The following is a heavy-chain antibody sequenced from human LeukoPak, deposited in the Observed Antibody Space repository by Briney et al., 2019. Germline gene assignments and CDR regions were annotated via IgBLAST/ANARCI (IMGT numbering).Heavy chain of an antibody. CDR2: ISYDGSNK. Sequence: PGRSLRLSCAASGFTFSSYGMHWVRQAPGKGLEWVAVISYDGSNKYYADSVKGRFTISRDNSKNTLYLQMNSLRAEDTAVYYCAKEIPRGYYYYGMDVWGQGATVTVSS. J-gene: IGHJ6*02. CDR1: GFTFSSYG. V-gene: IGHV3-30*18. CDR3: AKEIPRGYYYYGMDV. D-gene: IGHD7-27*01.